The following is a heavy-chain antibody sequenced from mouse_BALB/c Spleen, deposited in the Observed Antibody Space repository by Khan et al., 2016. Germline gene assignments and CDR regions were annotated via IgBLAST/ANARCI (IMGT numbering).Heavy chain of an antibody. V-gene: IGHV9-3-1*01. CDR3: ARRSTMIYYYSMDY. CDR2: INTYTGDP. Sequence: QIPLVQSGPELKKPGETVKISCKASGYTFTNFGMNWVKQAPGQGLKWMGWINTYTGDPTYADDFKGRFAFSLETSASTAYLQINNLKNEDTATYFCARRSTMIYYYSMDYWGQGTSVTVSS. J-gene: IGHJ4*01. CDR1: GYTFTNFG. D-gene: IGHD2-4*01.